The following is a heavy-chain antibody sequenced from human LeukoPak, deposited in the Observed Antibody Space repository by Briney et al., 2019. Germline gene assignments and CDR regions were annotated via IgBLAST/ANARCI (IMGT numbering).Heavy chain of an antibody. CDR1: GFTFSSYW. CDR3: AKDRLAVAGHMDV. V-gene: IGHV3-7*03. J-gene: IGHJ6*03. Sequence: PGGSLRLSCAASGFTFSSYWMSWVRQAPGKGLEWVANIKQGGSEKYYVDSVKGRFTISRDNAKNSLYLQMNSLRAEDTAVYYCAKDRLAVAGHMDVWGKGTTVTVSS. CDR2: IKQGGSEK. D-gene: IGHD6-19*01.